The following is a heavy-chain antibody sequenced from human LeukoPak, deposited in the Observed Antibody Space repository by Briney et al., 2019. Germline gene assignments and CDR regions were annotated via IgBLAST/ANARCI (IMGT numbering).Heavy chain of an antibody. V-gene: IGHV4-38-2*01. CDR2: IYHSGIT. CDR3: ARGITIFGVATIYYFDY. CDR1: GYSISRGYH. D-gene: IGHD3-3*01. Sequence: SETLSLTCAVSGYSISRGYHWGWIRQPPGKGLEWIGNIYHSGITSYNPSLKSRVTISVDTSKNQLSLKLTSVTAADTAVYYCARGITIFGVATIYYFDYWGQGSLVTVSS. J-gene: IGHJ4*02.